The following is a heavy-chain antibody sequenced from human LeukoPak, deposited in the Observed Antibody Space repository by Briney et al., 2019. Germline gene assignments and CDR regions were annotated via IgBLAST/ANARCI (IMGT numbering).Heavy chain of an antibody. CDR3: ARVPGRIAVAGIIDY. J-gene: IGHJ4*02. CDR1: GYTFTSYG. CDR2: ISAYNRNT. D-gene: IGHD6-19*01. Sequence: ASVKVSCKSSGYTFTSYGISWVRQAPGQGLEWMGWISAYNRNTNYAQKLQGRVTMTTDTSTSTAYMELRSLRSDDTAVYYCARVPGRIAVAGIIDYWGQGTLVTVSS. V-gene: IGHV1-18*01.